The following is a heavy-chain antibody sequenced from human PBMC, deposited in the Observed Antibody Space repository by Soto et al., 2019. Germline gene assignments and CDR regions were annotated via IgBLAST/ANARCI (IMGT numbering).Heavy chain of an antibody. Sequence: QVQLVQSGAEVKKPGASVKVSCKASGYTFTTYGISWVRQAPGQGLEWMGWISAYTVNTNYAQKLQGRVTMTTDTSTSTAYMELRSLRSDDTVVYYCARDRAIVGETTFDYWGQGTLVTVSS. CDR2: ISAYTVNT. J-gene: IGHJ4*02. D-gene: IGHD1-26*01. V-gene: IGHV1-18*01. CDR3: ARDRAIVGETTFDY. CDR1: GYTFTTYG.